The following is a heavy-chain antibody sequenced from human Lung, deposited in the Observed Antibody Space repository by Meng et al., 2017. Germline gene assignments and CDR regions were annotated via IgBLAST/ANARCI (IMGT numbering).Heavy chain of an antibody. J-gene: IGHJ4*02. Sequence: GESLKISCAASGFTFSRYAMNCVRQAPGKGLERVSTISGSGLSTFYADSVKGRFTISRDISKNTLYLQMNSLRPDDTAVYYCAKDSGTYAPGHWGQGTLVTVSS. V-gene: IGHV3-23*01. CDR1: GFTFSRYA. CDR2: ISGSGLST. CDR3: AKDSGTYAPGH. D-gene: IGHD1-26*01.